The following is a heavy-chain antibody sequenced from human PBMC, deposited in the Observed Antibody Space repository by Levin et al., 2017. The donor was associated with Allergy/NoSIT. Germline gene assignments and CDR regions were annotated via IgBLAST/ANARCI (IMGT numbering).Heavy chain of an antibody. CDR3: ARVPVRRPSIAYSSGWYWYFDL. CDR2: IKQDGSEK. CDR1: GFTFSSYW. J-gene: IGHJ2*01. D-gene: IGHD6-19*01. Sequence: GESLKISCAASGFTFSSYWMSWVRQAPGKGLEWVANIKQDGSEKYYVDSVKGRFTISRDNAKNSLYLQMNSLRAEDTAVYYCARVPVRRPSIAYSSGWYWYFDLWGRGTLVTVSS. V-gene: IGHV3-7*04.